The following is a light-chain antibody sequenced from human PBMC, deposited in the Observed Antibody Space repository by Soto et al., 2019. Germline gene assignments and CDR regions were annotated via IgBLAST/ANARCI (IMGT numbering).Light chain of an antibody. CDR2: GAS. CDR1: QSVSSSY. J-gene: IGKJ4*01. CDR3: QQYGSSPLT. Sequence: EIVLTQSPGTLYLSPGERATLSCRASQSVSSSYLARYQQKPGQAPRRLIYGASSRATGIPDRFSGSGSGTDFTLTISRLEPEDFAVYYCQQYGSSPLTFGGGTKVEIK. V-gene: IGKV3-20*01.